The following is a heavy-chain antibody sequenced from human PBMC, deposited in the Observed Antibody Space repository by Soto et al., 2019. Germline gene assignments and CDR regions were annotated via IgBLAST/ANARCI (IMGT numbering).Heavy chain of an antibody. CDR2: IIPIFGTA. J-gene: IGHJ5*02. CDR1: GGTFSSYA. V-gene: IGHV1-69*06. Sequence: QVQLVQSGAEVKKPGSSVKVSCKASGGTFSSYAISWVRQAPGQGLEWMGGIIPIFGTANYEQKFQGRVTITADKATSTAYMELSSVGSEDTAVYYCARFRQYSSRWFDPWGQGTLVTVSS. D-gene: IGHD6-13*01. CDR3: ARFRQYSSRWFDP.